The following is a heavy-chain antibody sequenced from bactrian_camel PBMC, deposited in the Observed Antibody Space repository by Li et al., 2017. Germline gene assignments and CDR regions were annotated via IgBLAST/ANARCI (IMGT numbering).Heavy chain of an antibody. CDR2: MFGNTLAT. V-gene: IGHV3-3*01. CDR1: RFDISRGR. D-gene: IGHD7*01. J-gene: IGHJ4*01. Sequence: HVQLVESGGGSVQAGGSLRLSCVASRFDISRGRMAWFRQTPGKGREAVACMFGNTLATYYTMDVEGRFTISRDNADNKLYLQLNSLKPDDTAMYYCAADVLRTWCRGGHCPKWNYWGQGTQVTVS. CDR3: AADVLRTWCRGGHCPKWNY.